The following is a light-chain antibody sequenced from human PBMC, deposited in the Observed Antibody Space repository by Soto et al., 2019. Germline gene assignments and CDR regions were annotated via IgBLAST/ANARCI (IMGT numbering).Light chain of an antibody. CDR1: SSDVGDNNY. J-gene: IGLJ1*01. Sequence: QSALTQPASVSGSPGQSITISCTGTSSDVGDNNYVSWYQHHPGKAPKLMIYDVTHRPSGISNRFSGSKSGNTASLTISGLQAEYEADYYCSSYTSSDTLYVFGTGTKVTVL. CDR2: DVT. V-gene: IGLV2-14*03. CDR3: SSYTSSDTLYV.